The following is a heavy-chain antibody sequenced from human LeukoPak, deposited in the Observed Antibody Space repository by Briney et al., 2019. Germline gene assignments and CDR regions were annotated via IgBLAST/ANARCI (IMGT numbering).Heavy chain of an antibody. V-gene: IGHV4-34*01. Sequence: KPSETLSLTCAVYGGSFSGYYWSWIRQPPGKGLEWIGEINYSGSTNYNPSLKSRVTISVDTSKNQFSLKLSSVTAADTAVYYCARGLLGNYYGGKVFDCWGQGTLVTVSS. J-gene: IGHJ4*02. CDR3: ARGLLGNYYGGKVFDC. D-gene: IGHD4-23*01. CDR1: GGSFSGYY. CDR2: INYSGST.